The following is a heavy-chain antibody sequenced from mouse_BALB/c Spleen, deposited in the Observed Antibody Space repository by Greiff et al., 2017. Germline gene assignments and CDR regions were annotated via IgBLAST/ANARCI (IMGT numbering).Heavy chain of an antibody. CDR1: GFNIKDTY. V-gene: IGHV14-3*02. J-gene: IGHJ4*01. CDR2: IDPANGNT. CDR3: AQESGNYVEIYAMDY. D-gene: IGHD2-1*01. Sequence: VQLKQSGAELVKPGASVKLSCTASGFNIKDTYMHWVKQRPEQGLEWIGRIDPANGNTKYDPKFQGKATITADTSSNTAYLQLSSLTSEDTAVYYCAQESGNYVEIYAMDYWGQGTSVTVSS.